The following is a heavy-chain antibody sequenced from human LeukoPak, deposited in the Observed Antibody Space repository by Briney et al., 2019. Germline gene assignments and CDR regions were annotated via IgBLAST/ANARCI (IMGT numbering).Heavy chain of an antibody. CDR3: ARPYAAAPLDAFDI. D-gene: IGHD6-25*01. V-gene: IGHV1-2*02. CDR1: GYTFTVYY. J-gene: IGHJ3*02. CDR2: IDPNSGGT. Sequence: ASVKVSCMSSGYTFTVYYMHWVRQAPGQGLEWMGWIDPNSGGTNYAQKFQGRVTMTRDTSISTAYMELSRLRSDDTAVYYCARPYAAAPLDAFDIWGQGTMVTVSS.